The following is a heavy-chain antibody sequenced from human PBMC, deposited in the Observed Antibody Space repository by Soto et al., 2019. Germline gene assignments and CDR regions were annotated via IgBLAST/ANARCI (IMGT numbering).Heavy chain of an antibody. CDR1: GLPFSRHC. CDR2: ISGRGGST. Sequence: GGFLRLSCVASGLPFSRHCISLVRPPPGKGLEWVSAISGRGGSTYYADSVKGRFTISRDNSKNTLYLQMNSLRAEDTAVYYCAKGRGDYYYYGMDVWGQGTTVTGS. CDR3: AKGRGDYYYYGMDV. V-gene: IGHV3-23*01. J-gene: IGHJ6*02.